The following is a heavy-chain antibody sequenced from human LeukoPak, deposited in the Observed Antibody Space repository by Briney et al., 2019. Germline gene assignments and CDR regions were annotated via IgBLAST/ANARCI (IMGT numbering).Heavy chain of an antibody. Sequence: SQTPSLTCTVSGGSISSGSYYWSWIRQPAGKGLEWIGRIYTSGSTNYNPSLKSRVTISVDTSKNQFSLKLSSVTAADTAVYYCARDDSGSYYDYFQHWGQGTLVTVSS. V-gene: IGHV4-61*02. CDR1: GGSISSGSYY. D-gene: IGHD1-26*01. J-gene: IGHJ1*01. CDR2: IYTSGST. CDR3: ARDDSGSYYDYFQH.